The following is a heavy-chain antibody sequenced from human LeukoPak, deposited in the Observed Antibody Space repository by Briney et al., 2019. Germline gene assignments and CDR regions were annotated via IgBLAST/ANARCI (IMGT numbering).Heavy chain of an antibody. J-gene: IGHJ4*02. CDR3: ARGAMATIDY. CDR2: INPSGGST. CDR1: GYTFTSYY. V-gene: IGHV1-46*01. Sequence: ASVKVSCTASGYTFTSYYMHWVRQAPGQGLEWMGIINPSGGSTSYAQKFQGRVIMTRDMSTSTVYMELSSLRSEHTAMYYCARGAMATIDYWGQGTLVTVSS. D-gene: IGHD5-24*01.